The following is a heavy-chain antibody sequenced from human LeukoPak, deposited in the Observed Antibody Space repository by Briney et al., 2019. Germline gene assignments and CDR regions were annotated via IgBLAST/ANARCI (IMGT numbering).Heavy chain of an antibody. CDR2: MNPNSGNT. CDR1: GYTFTSYD. V-gene: IGHV1-8*03. J-gene: IGHJ4*02. CDR3: ARAGQHGGVFDY. Sequence: ASVKVSCKASGYTFTSYDINWVRQATGQGLEWMGWMNPNSGNTGYAQKFQGRVTITRNTSISTAYMELSSLRSEDTAVYYCARAGQHGGVFDYWGQGTLVTVSS. D-gene: IGHD3-10*01.